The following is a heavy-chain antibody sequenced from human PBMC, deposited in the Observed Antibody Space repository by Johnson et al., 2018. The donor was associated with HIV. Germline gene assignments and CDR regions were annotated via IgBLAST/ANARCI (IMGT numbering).Heavy chain of an antibody. Sequence: VQLVESGGGVVRPGGSLRLSCAASGFTFSSYWMHWVRQAPGKGLVWVSVIYSGGSTYYADSVKGRFTISRDNSKNTLYLQMNSLRAEETAVYYCARDLSEGELVHAFDIWGQGTMVTVSS. D-gene: IGHD1-26*01. CDR3: ARDLSEGELVHAFDI. CDR1: GFTFSSYW. V-gene: IGHV3-66*01. CDR2: IYSGGST. J-gene: IGHJ3*02.